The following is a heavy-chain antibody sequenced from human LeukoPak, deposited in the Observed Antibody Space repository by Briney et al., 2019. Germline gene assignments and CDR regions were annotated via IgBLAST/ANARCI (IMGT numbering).Heavy chain of an antibody. CDR1: GFIFSRHW. J-gene: IGHJ4*02. CDR3: ASELLFPFDY. D-gene: IGHD2-21*01. V-gene: IGHV3-7*03. CDR2: IKQDGSEK. Sequence: GGSLRLSCAASGFIFSRHWMSWVRQAPGKGLEWVANIKQDGSEKYYVDSAKGRFTISRDNAKNSLYLQMNSLRAEDTAVYYCASELLFPFDYWGQGTLVTVSS.